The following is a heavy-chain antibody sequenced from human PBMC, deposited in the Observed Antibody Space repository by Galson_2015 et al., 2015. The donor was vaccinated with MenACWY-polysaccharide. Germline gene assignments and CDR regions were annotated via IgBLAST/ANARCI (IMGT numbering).Heavy chain of an antibody. V-gene: IGHV4-4*09. J-gene: IGHJ4*02. D-gene: IGHD2-15*01. CDR3: ARLWGSGGYEKFDY. CDR1: GGSIGNYY. Sequence: ETQSFTCTVSGGSIGNYYCSWLRHPPEERLEWSGNIHNSGTTNYDHTFKSRITMSVDTSKNKSSLKLSRVSATDTAVYYCARLWGSGGYEKFDYWGQGTLVTVSS. CDR2: IHNSGTT.